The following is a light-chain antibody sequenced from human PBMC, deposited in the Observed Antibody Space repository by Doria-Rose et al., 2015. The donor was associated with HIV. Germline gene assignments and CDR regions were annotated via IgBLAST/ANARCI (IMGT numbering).Light chain of an antibody. V-gene: IGKV3-20*01. J-gene: IGKJ1*01. CDR2: DGS. CDR3: HQYGTAWT. Sequence: EIVMTQSPGTLSLSPGEGATLSRRTSQSFSSTYLAWYQQKPVQAPSLLIYDGSTRATGIPDRFSASGSGTDFTLTINRLEPEDFALYYCHQYGTAWTFGQGTKVEI. CDR1: QSFSSTY.